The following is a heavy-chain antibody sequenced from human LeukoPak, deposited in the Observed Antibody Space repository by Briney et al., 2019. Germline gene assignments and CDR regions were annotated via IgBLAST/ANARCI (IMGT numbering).Heavy chain of an antibody. J-gene: IGHJ6*03. D-gene: IGHD4-17*01. CDR1: GESFSGYY. CDR3: ASPTTRYYYMDV. Sequence: SETLSLTCAVYGESFSGYYWGWIRQPPGKGLEWIGSIYHSGSTYYNPSLKSRVTISVDTSKNQFSLKLSSVTAADTAVYYCASPTTRYYYMDVWGKGTTVTVSS. V-gene: IGHV4-38-2*01. CDR2: IYHSGST.